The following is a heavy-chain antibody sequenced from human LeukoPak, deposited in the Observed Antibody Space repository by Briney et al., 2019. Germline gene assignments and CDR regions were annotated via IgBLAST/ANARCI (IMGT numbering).Heavy chain of an antibody. V-gene: IGHV3-21*01. CDR2: ISSSSSYI. CDR3: ARDLPDYYDSSGYPEYFQH. J-gene: IGHJ1*01. D-gene: IGHD3-22*01. CDR1: GFTFSSYS. Sequence: PGGSLRLSCAASGFTFSSYSMNWVRQAPGKGLEWVSSISSSSSYIYYADSVKGRFTISRDNAKNSLYLQMNSLRAEDTAVYYCARDLPDYYDSSGYPEYFQHWGQGTLVTVSS.